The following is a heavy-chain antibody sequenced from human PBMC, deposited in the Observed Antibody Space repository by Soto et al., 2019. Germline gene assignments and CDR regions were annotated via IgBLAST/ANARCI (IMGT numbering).Heavy chain of an antibody. CDR3: ATTIFGVPNVPADAFDI. CDR1: GFSISSFW. V-gene: IGHV3-7*05. Sequence: GSLRLSCAASGFSISSFWMTWVRQAPGAGLEWVANIKQDGSEKYYVDSVSGRFTISRDNAKNSLYLEMNSLRAEDTAVYYCATTIFGVPNVPADAFDIWGQGTMVTVSS. J-gene: IGHJ3*02. D-gene: IGHD3-3*01. CDR2: IKQDGSEK.